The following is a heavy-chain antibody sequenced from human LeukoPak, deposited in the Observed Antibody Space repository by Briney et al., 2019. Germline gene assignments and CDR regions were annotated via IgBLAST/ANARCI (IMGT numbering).Heavy chain of an antibody. V-gene: IGHV3-33*01. CDR2: IWYDGSNK. J-gene: IGHJ3*02. D-gene: IGHD1-1*01. CDR3: ARDSPHDWNDVGAFDI. CDR1: GFTFSSYG. Sequence: PGGSLRLSCAASGFTFSSYGMHWVRQAPGKGLEGVAVIWYDGSNKYYADSVKGRFTISRDNSKNTLYLQMNSLRAEDTAVYYCARDSPHDWNDVGAFDIWGQGTMVTVSS.